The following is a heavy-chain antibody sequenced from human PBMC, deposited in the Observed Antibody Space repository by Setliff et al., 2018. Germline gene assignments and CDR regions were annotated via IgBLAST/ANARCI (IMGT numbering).Heavy chain of an antibody. CDR1: GGSFSGYY. CDR3: ARSFSRSGKFLLDY. Sequence: PSETLSLTCAVYGGSFSGYYWSWIRQPPGKRLEWIGEIIHSGSTNYNPSLKSRVTISMDTSKNQFSLKVPSVTAADTAVYYCARSFSRSGKFLLDYCGLGTLVTVSS. D-gene: IGHD1-26*01. J-gene: IGHJ4*02. CDR2: IIHSGST. V-gene: IGHV4-34*12.